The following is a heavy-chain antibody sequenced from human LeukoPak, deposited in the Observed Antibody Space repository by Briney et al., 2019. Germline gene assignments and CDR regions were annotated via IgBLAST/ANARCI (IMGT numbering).Heavy chain of an antibody. J-gene: IGHJ5*02. CDR1: GYTFTDYY. D-gene: IGHD3-3*01. V-gene: IGHV1-8*03. Sequence: ASVKVSSKASGYTFTDYYINWVRQAPGQGLEWMGWMSPDSGDTGYAHKFQGRVTITRNTSITTAYMELRSLTFEDTAVYYCARVRLRNGYNWFDPWGQGTLVTVSS. CDR3: ARVRLRNGYNWFDP. CDR2: MSPDSGDT.